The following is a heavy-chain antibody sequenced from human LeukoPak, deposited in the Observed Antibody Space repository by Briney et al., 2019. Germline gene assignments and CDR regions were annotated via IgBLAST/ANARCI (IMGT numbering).Heavy chain of an antibody. D-gene: IGHD2-15*01. J-gene: IGHJ4*02. CDR1: GGSLSSGDSY. CDR3: ARDADSALDY. Sequence: PSETLSLTCTVSGGSLSSGDSYWSWLRQPPGTGLEWIGYIYYSGSTYYNPSLKSRVTISVDTSKNQFSLKLSSVTAADTAVYYCARDADSALDYWGQGTLVTVSS. V-gene: IGHV4-30-4*08. CDR2: IYYSGST.